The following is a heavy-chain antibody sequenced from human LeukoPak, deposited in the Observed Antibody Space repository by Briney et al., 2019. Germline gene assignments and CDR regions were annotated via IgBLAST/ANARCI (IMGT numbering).Heavy chain of an antibody. CDR1: GGSISGYY. J-gene: IGHJ4*02. V-gene: IGHV4-59*08. CDR2: IFYSGSP. CDR3: ARRGDGYNYFDY. D-gene: IGHD5-24*01. Sequence: SETLSLTCTVSGGSISGYYWSWIRQSPGKGLEWIANIFYSGSPNYNPSLKSRVTISFDTSKNQFSLKLSSVTAADTAVHYCARRGDGYNYFDYWGQGTLVTVSS.